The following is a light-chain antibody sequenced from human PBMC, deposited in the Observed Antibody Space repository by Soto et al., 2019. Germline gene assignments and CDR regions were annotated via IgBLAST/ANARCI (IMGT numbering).Light chain of an antibody. V-gene: IGLV3-1*01. CDR3: QAWDSSTAV. CDR2: QDS. J-gene: IGLJ2*01. Sequence: SYELTQPSSVSVSPGQTASITCSGDKLGDKHVCWYQQRAGQSPMLVIYQDSKRPSGIPERFSGSNSGNTATLTISGTQAVDEADYYCQAWDSSTAVFGGGTKLTV. CDR1: KLGDKH.